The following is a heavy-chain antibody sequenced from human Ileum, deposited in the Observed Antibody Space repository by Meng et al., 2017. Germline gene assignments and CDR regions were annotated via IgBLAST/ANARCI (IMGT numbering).Heavy chain of an antibody. J-gene: IGHJ6*02. V-gene: IGHV5-51*01. CDR2: IYPGDSDT. CDR1: GYTFTTKW. Sequence: GGSLRLFCKGSGYTFTTKWIGWVRQMPGKGLEWMGIIYPGDSDTRYSPSFQGQVTISADKSISTAYLQWSSLKASDAAMYYCARASYGYDSSGRGSYYGMDVWGQGTTVTVSS. CDR3: ARASYGYDSSGRGSYYGMDV. D-gene: IGHD3-22*01.